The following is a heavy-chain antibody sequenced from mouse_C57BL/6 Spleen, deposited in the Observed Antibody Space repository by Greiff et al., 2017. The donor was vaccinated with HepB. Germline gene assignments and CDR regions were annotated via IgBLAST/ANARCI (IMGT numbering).Heavy chain of an antibody. D-gene: IGHD1-1*01. J-gene: IGHJ2*01. V-gene: IGHV1-4*01. CDR2: INPSSGYT. CDR3: ARHEGPEVDYFDY. Sequence: QVQLQQSGAELARPGASVKMSCKASGYTFTSYTMHWVKQRPGQGLEWIGYINPSSGYTKYNQKFKDKATLTADKSSSTVYMELSRLTSEDSAVHFCARHEGPEVDYFDYWGQGTTLTVSS. CDR1: GYTFTSYT.